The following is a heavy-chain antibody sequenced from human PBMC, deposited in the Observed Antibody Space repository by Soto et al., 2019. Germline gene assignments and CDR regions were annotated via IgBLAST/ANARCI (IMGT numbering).Heavy chain of an antibody. J-gene: IGHJ3*02. CDR2: IIPIFGTA. V-gene: IGHV1-69*13. Sequence: ASVKVSCKASGGTFSSYDISWVRQAPGQGLEWMGGIIPIFGTANYAQKFQGRVTITADESTSTAYMELSSLRSEDTAVYYCARDRLSGYYDSSASDAFDIWGQGTMVTVSS. D-gene: IGHD3-22*01. CDR3: ARDRLSGYYDSSASDAFDI. CDR1: GGTFSSYD.